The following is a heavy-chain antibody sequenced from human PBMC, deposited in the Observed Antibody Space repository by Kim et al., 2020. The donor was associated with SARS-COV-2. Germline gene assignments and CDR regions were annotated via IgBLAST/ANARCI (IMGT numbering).Heavy chain of an antibody. CDR1: GGSFSGYY. J-gene: IGHJ4*02. CDR3: ASQYYDFWSGYQNYFDY. Sequence: SETLSLTCAVYGGSFSGYYWSWIRQPPGKGLEWIGEINHSGSTNYNPSLKSRVTISVDTSKNQFSLKLSSVTAADTAVYYCASQYYDFWSGYQNYFDYWGQGTLVTVSS. V-gene: IGHV4-34*01. D-gene: IGHD3-3*01. CDR2: INHSGST.